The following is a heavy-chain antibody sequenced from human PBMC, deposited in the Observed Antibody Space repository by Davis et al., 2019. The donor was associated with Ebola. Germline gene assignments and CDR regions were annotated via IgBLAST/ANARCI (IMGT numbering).Heavy chain of an antibody. D-gene: IGHD3-10*01. CDR2: IGRGDDT. Sequence: GESLKISCAASGFTFSDCDMSWVRQAPGKGLHWVSAIGRGDDTYYADSVWGRFTISRDNSKNTLYLQMNSLRAEDTAVYYCARGRMVDLRYWGQGTLVTVSS. V-gene: IGHV3-23*01. CDR3: ARGRMVDLRY. CDR1: GFTFSDCD. J-gene: IGHJ4*02.